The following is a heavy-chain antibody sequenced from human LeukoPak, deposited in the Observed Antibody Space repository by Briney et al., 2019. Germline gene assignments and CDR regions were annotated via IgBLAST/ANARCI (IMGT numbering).Heavy chain of an antibody. V-gene: IGHV4-34*01. CDR3: ARGRISVIVPPYWYFDL. CDR1: AESFSGYY. CDR2: INHSGTT. J-gene: IGHJ2*01. Sequence: PSETLSLTCAVYAESFSGYYWSWIRQPPGKGLEWIGEINHSGTTNYNPSLKSRVTISVDTSKNQFSLKLCSVTAADTSVYYCARGRISVIVPPYWYFDLWGRGTLVTVSS. D-gene: IGHD3-22*01.